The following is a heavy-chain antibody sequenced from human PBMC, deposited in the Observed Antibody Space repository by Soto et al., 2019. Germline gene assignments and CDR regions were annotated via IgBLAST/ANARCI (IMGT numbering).Heavy chain of an antibody. J-gene: IGHJ4*02. D-gene: IGHD6-6*01. Sequence: QVQLVQSGAEVKKPGASVKVSCKASGYTFTSYYMHWVRQAPGQGLEWMGIINPSGGGKSYAQKFQGRVSMTRDTSTSTVYMELSSLRSEDTAVYYCARDHDEIAARPGYYFDYWGQGTLVTVSS. CDR2: INPSGGGK. CDR3: ARDHDEIAARPGYYFDY. CDR1: GYTFTSYY. V-gene: IGHV1-46*01.